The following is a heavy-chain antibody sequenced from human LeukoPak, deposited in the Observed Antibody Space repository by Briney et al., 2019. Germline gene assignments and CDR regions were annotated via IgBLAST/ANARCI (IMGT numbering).Heavy chain of an antibody. J-gene: IGHJ5*02. V-gene: IGHV3-53*01. D-gene: IGHD3-10*01. CDR3: ARDRSVTMVRGALGWFDP. Sequence: GGSLRLSCAASGFTVSSNYMSWVRQAPGKGLEWVSVIYSGGSTYYADSVKGRFTISRDNSKNTLYLQMNSLRAEDTAVYYCARDRSVTMVRGALGWFDPWGQRTLVTVSS. CDR2: IYSGGST. CDR1: GFTVSSNY.